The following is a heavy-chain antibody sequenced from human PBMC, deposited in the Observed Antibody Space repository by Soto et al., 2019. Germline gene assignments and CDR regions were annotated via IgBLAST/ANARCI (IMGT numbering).Heavy chain of an antibody. D-gene: IGHD2-15*01. CDR2: IRSKANSYAT. CDR1: GFTFSGSA. CDR3: TRPAICSGGSCYSSGDY. Sequence: EVQLVESGGGLVQPGGSLKLSCAASGFTFSGSAMHWVRQASGKGLEWVGRIRSKANSYATAYAASVKGRFTISSDDSKNTAYLQMNSLKTEDTAVYYCTRPAICSGGSCYSSGDYWGQGTLVTVSS. J-gene: IGHJ4*02. V-gene: IGHV3-73*01.